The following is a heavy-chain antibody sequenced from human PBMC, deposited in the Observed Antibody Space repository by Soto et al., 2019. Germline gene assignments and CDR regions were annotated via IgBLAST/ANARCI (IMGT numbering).Heavy chain of an antibody. D-gene: IGHD3-10*01. Sequence: EVQLLESGGGLVQPGGSLRLSCAASGFTFSSYAMSWVRLAPGKGLEWVSTISGSGGSTYYADSVKCRFTISRDNSKNTLYLQMDSLRVEDTAVNYCAKDLFGAFDIWGQGTVVTVSS. J-gene: IGHJ3*02. V-gene: IGHV3-23*01. CDR3: AKDLFGAFDI. CDR1: GFTFSSYA. CDR2: ISGSGGST.